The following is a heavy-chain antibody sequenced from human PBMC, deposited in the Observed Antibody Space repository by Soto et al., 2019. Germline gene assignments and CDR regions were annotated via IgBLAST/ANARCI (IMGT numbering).Heavy chain of an antibody. Sequence: TRSLACTVSGGCIGRGGHYWSWIRQHPGKGLEWIGYIYYSGSTYYNPSLKSRVTISVDTSKNQFSLKLTSVTVADTAVYYCARGSARNWFDPWGQGTLVTVSS. CDR1: GGCIGRGGHY. V-gene: IGHV4-31*03. D-gene: IGHD3-10*01. CDR2: IYYSGST. J-gene: IGHJ5*02. CDR3: ARGSARNWFDP.